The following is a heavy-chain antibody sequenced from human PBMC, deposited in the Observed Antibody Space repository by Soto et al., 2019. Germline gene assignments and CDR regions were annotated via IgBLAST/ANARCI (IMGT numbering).Heavy chain of an antibody. Sequence: QVQLVQSGAEVKKPGASVTVSCKASGYTFSDYYLHWVRQAPGQGPEWMGWINPNGGGTKYGKKFRGRVTVTGYTSVKTAFMELNRLKSDNTAVYYCARESGGATATLDYYYFYMDVWGKGTTVTVSS. CDR1: GYTFSDYY. J-gene: IGHJ6*03. D-gene: IGHD5-12*01. CDR2: INPNGGGT. V-gene: IGHV1-2*02. CDR3: ARESGGATATLDYYYFYMDV.